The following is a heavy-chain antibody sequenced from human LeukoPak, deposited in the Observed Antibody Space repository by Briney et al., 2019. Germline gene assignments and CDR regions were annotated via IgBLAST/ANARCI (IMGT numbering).Heavy chain of an antibody. J-gene: IGHJ4*02. CDR3: AKGDSSGYSFPDY. V-gene: IGHV3-23*01. Sequence: GGSLRLSCAASGFTFSSYAMSWVRQAPGEGLEWVSAFSGSGGSTYYADSVKGRFTISRDNSKNTLYLQMNSLRAEDTAVYYWAKGDSSGYSFPDYWGQGTLVTVSS. CDR2: FSGSGGST. D-gene: IGHD3-22*01. CDR1: GFTFSSYA.